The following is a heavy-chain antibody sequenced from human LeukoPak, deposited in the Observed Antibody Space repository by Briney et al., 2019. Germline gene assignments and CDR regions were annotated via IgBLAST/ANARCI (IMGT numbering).Heavy chain of an antibody. V-gene: IGHV3-66*01. D-gene: IGHD3-10*01. CDR3: ARAFQYGSGTYPYSL. Sequence: HPGGSLRLSCAASGFTVSNNDMTWVRQAPGKGLQWVSGLYSGGSTTYADSVKGRFSISRDNSKNTLYLQMNSLRAEDTAVYYCARAFQYGSGTYPYSLWGQGTLVTVSS. CDR2: LYSGGST. CDR1: GFTVSNND. J-gene: IGHJ4*02.